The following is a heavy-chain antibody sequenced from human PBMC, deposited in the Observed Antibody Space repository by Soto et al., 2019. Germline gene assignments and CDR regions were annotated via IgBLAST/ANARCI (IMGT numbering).Heavy chain of an antibody. CDR3: AKASLEWLLSYFYMNV. D-gene: IGHD3-3*01. V-gene: IGHV3-23*01. J-gene: IGHJ6*03. CDR2: ISGSGGST. CDR1: GFTFSSYG. Sequence: EVQLLESGGGLVQPGGSLRLSCAASGFTFSSYGMTWVRQAPGKGLEWVSGISGSGGSTYYAESVKGRFTVSRDNSKNTLYLQMNSLRAEDTAIYFCAKASLEWLLSYFYMNVWGKGTTVTVSS.